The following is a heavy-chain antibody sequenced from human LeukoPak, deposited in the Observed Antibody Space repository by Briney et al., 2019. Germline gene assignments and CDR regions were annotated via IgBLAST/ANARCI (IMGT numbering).Heavy chain of an antibody. V-gene: IGHV3-23*01. CDR3: AKDEAITIFGVVTYFDY. D-gene: IGHD3-3*01. CDR1: GFLFSSYW. CDR2: ISTSGGTT. Sequence: PGGSLRLSCVASGFLFSSYWMTWVRQAPGKGLEWVSAISTSGGTTDYADSVKGRFTISRDNSKNTLYLQMNSLRAEDTAVYYCAKDEAITIFGVVTYFDYWGQGTLVTVSS. J-gene: IGHJ4*02.